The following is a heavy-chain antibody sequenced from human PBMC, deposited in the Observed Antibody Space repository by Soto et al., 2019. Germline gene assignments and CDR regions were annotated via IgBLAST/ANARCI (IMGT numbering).Heavy chain of an antibody. CDR1: GYTFTSYG. V-gene: IGHV1-18*01. CDR2: ISAYNGNT. CDR3: ARDYSYYDGSGYSTEAFDI. Sequence: ASVKVSCKASGYTFTSYGISWVRQAPGQGLEWMGWISAYNGNTNYAQKLQGRVTMTTDTSTSTAYMELRSLRSDDTAVYYCARDYSYYDGSGYSTEAFDIWGQGTMVTVSS. J-gene: IGHJ3*02. D-gene: IGHD3-22*01.